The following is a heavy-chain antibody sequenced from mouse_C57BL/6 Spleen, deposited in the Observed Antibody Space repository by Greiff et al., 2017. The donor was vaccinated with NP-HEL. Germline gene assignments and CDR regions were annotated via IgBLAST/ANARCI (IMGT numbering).Heavy chain of an antibody. CDR3: ARKGAYYSNLDYAMDY. J-gene: IGHJ4*01. CDR1: GYTFTSYW. CDR2: IYPSDSET. V-gene: IGHV1-61*01. Sequence: QVQLQQPGAELVRPGSSVKLSCKASGYTFTSYWMDWVKQRPGQGLEWIGNIYPSDSETHYNQKFKDKATLTVDKSSSTAYMQLSSLKSEDSAVYYWARKGAYYSNLDYAMDYWGQGTSVTVSS. D-gene: IGHD2-5*01.